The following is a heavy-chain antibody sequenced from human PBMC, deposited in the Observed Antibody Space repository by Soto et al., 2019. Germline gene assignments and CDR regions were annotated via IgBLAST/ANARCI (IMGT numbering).Heavy chain of an antibody. CDR2: IGTAGDT. CDR1: GFTFSSYD. CDR3: AREEFIAAAPNYYYYGMDV. V-gene: IGHV3-13*01. Sequence: GGSLRLSCAASGFTFSSYDMHWVRQATGKGLEWVSAIGTAGDTYYPGSVKGRFTISRENAKNSLYLQMNSLRAEDTAVYYCAREEFIAAAPNYYYYGMDVWGQGTTVTV. D-gene: IGHD6-13*01. J-gene: IGHJ6*02.